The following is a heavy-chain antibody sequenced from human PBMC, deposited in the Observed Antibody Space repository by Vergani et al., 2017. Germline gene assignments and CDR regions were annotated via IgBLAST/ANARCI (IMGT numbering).Heavy chain of an antibody. CDR2: INHSGST. J-gene: IGHJ5*02. CDR1: GGSFSGYY. D-gene: IGHD1-26*01. CDR3: APGVGATRSWFDP. Sequence: QVQLQQWGAGLLKPSETLSLTCAVYGGSFSGYYWSWIRQPPGKGLEWIGEINHSGSTNYNPSLKSLVPISVDTSKNQFSLKLSSVTAADTAVYYCAPGVGATRSWFDPWGQGTLVTVSS. V-gene: IGHV4-34*01.